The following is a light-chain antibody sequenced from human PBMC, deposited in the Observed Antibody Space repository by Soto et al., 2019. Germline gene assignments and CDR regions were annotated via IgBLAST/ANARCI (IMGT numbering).Light chain of an antibody. Sequence: QSALTQPRSLSGSPGQSVTISCTGTSNDVGGYNFVSWYQQHPGKVPKLIIYDVNIRPSGVPDRFPASKSGITASLTISGLQAEDEADYYCCSYVGSDSSFVFGSGTKVTVL. J-gene: IGLJ1*01. CDR3: CSYVGSDSSFV. V-gene: IGLV2-11*01. CDR1: SNDVGGYNF. CDR2: DVN.